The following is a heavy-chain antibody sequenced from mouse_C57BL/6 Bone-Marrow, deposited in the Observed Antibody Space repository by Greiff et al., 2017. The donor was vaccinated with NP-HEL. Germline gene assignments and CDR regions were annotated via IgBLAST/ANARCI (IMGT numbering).Heavy chain of an antibody. V-gene: IGHV1-55*01. J-gene: IGHJ3*01. CDR1: GYTFTSYW. CDR3: ARSGYSNPAWFAY. Sequence: VQLQQPGAELVKPGASVKMSCKASGYTFTSYWITWVKQRPGQGLEWIGDIYPGSGSTNYNEKFKSKATLTVDTSSSTAYMQLSSLTSEDSAVYYCARSGYSNPAWFAYWGQGTLVTVSA. D-gene: IGHD2-5*01. CDR2: IYPGSGST.